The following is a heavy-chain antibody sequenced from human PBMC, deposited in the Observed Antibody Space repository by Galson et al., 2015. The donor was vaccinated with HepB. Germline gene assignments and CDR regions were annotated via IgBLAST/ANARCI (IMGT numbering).Heavy chain of an antibody. CDR3: ARDLYGMGDDNSAGGMDV. J-gene: IGHJ6*02. CDR1: GFTFSDYA. Sequence: SLRLSCAASGFTFSDYALHWVRQAPGKGLEWVAVTSYDGSSKYYADSVKGRFTISRDGFKSTLYLQMNSLRPEDTATYLCARDLYGMGDDNSAGGMDVWGQGTTVSVS. V-gene: IGHV3-30*04. D-gene: IGHD3-16*01. CDR2: TSYDGSSK.